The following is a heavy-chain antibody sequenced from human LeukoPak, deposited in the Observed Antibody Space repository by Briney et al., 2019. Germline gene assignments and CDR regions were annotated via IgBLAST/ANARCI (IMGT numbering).Heavy chain of an antibody. J-gene: IGHJ4*02. CDR2: ISGSGGST. CDR3: VKSGYNRFDY. V-gene: IGHV3-23*01. CDR1: GFTFSTYA. D-gene: IGHD5-24*01. Sequence: GGSLRLSCAASGFTFSTYAMTWVRQAPGKGLEWVSSISGSGGSTYYADSVKGRFTISRDTSRNTLCLQMNSLRAEDTAVYFCVKSGYNRFDYWGQGALVTVSS.